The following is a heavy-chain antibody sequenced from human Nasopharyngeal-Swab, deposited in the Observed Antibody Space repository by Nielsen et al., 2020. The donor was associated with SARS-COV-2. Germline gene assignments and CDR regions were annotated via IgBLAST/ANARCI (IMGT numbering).Heavy chain of an antibody. J-gene: IGHJ4*02. D-gene: IGHD3-10*01. V-gene: IGHV3-74*01. CDR3: ARDGYYYGSGIEY. CDR2: IPSDGSSP. Sequence: GESLKISCVASGFTFSSYWMHWVRQAPGKRLVWVARIPSDGSSPGYADSVKGRFTISRDNAKKTLYLQMNSLRAEDTAVYHCARDGYYYGSGIEYWGQGTLVTVSS. CDR1: GFTFSSYW.